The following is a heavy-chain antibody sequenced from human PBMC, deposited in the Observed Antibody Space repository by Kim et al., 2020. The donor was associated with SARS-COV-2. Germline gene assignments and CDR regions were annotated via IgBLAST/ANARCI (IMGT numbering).Heavy chain of an antibody. CDR2: LNHLFTS. D-gene: IGHD3-9*01. J-gene: IGHJ3*02. V-gene: IGHV4-34*01. CDR1: FFSFLSSS. Sequence: SETLSLTFSFSFFSFLSSSFRWLRPPPGPGLAFLGYLNHLFTSLSSPSLMRLFLLSVDPSKHQFSLKLSSVTAADTAVYYCARGPPPPNAYFVNAFDIWGQGTMVTVSS. CDR3: ARGPPPPNAYFVNAFDI.